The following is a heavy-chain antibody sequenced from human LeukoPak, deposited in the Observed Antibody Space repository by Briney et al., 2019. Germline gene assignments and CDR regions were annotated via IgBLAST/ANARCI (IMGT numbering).Heavy chain of an antibody. CDR1: GYTLTELS. D-gene: IGHD3-22*01. CDR2: FDPEDGET. CDR3: ATVRYDSSGSNY. Sequence: GASVKVSCTVSGYTLTELSMHWVRQAPGKGLEWMGGFDPEDGETIYAQKFQGRVTMTEDTSTDTAYMELSSLRSEDTAVYYCATVRYDSSGSNYWGQGTLVTVPS. J-gene: IGHJ4*02. V-gene: IGHV1-24*01.